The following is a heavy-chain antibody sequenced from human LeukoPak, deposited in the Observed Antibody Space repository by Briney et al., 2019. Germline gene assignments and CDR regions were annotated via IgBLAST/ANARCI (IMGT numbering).Heavy chain of an antibody. CDR3: ARSFLMSFGELLSGGFDV. Sequence: GGSLRLSCAASGFTFSSYWMTWLRQAPGKGLEWVANIQHDGSDQYYEDSVKGRFTISRDNAKDSLFLQMNSLRAEDTAVYFCARSFLMSFGELLSGGFDVWGQGAMVTVSS. V-gene: IGHV3-7*01. CDR1: GFTFSSYW. D-gene: IGHD3-10*01. CDR2: IQHDGSDQ. J-gene: IGHJ3*01.